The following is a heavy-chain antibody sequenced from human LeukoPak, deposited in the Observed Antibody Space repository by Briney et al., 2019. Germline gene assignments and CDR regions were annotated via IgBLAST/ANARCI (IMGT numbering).Heavy chain of an antibody. Sequence: GGSLRLSCAASGFTFSSYWMSLVRQAPGKGLEWVANIKQDGSEKYYVDSVKGRFTISRDNAKNSLYLQMNSLRAEDTAVYYCARRDGYNWYYFDYWGQGTLVTVSS. V-gene: IGHV3-7*01. J-gene: IGHJ4*02. D-gene: IGHD5-24*01. CDR1: GFTFSSYW. CDR2: IKQDGSEK. CDR3: ARRDGYNWYYFDY.